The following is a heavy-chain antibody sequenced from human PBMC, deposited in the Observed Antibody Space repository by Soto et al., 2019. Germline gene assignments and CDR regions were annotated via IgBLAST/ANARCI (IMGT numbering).Heavy chain of an antibody. CDR1: GFTFTRHW. Sequence: EVQLVESGGGLVQPGGSLRLACAASGFTFTRHWMHWVRQAPGKGLVWVSRIDSYGSSTHYADSVKGRFTISRDNAKNTVYLQMNSLRDEATAVYDCARPVVPAAMGGPYSDGIDVWGPGTTVTVSS. D-gene: IGHD2-2*01. CDR3: ARPVVPAAMGGPYSDGIDV. V-gene: IGHV3-74*01. CDR2: IDSYGSST. J-gene: IGHJ6*02.